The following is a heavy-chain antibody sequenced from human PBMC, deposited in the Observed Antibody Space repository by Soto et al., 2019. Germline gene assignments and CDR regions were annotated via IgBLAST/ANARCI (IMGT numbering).Heavy chain of an antibody. J-gene: IGHJ3*02. Sequence: SETLSLTCAVYGGSFSGYYWSWIRQPPGKGLEWIGENNHSGSTNYNPSLKRRVTISVDTSKNQFSLKLSSVTAAETAVYYCARGSDYYDAFDIWGQGTMVTVSS. CDR2: NNHSGST. CDR3: ARGSDYYDAFDI. CDR1: GGSFSGYY. D-gene: IGHD2-21*01. V-gene: IGHV4-34*01.